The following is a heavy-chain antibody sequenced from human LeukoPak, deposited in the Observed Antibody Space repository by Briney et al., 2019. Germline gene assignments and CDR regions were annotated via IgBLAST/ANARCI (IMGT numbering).Heavy chain of an antibody. J-gene: IGHJ4*02. CDR3: AGGADYGDPYFDY. CDR2: INHSGST. D-gene: IGHD4-17*01. Sequence: SETLPLTCAVYGGSFSGYYWSWIRQPPGKGLEWIGEINHSGSTNYNPSLKSRVTISVDTSKNQFSLKLSPVTAADTAVYYCAGGADYGDPYFDYWGQGTLVTVSS. CDR1: GGSFSGYY. V-gene: IGHV4-34*01.